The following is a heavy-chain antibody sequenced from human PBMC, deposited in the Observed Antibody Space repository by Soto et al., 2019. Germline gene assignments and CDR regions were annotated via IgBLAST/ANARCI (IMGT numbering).Heavy chain of an antibody. D-gene: IGHD6-13*01. CDR2: IYPGDSDT. CDR1: GYIFTNYW. CDR3: ARLQAAAGDNDLTFDY. V-gene: IGHV5-51*01. J-gene: IGHJ4*02. Sequence: GESLNISCKGSGYIFTNYWIGWVRQMPGKGLEWMGIIYPGDSDTRYSPSFQGQVTFSADKSISIAYLQWSSLKTSDTAMYYCARLQAAAGDNDLTFDYWGQGTLVTGSS.